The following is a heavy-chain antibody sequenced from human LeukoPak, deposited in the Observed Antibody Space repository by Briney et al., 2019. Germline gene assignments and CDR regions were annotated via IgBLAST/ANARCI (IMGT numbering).Heavy chain of an antibody. J-gene: IGHJ4*02. CDR3: ARGHQVLWFGES. V-gene: IGHV6-1*01. CDR1: GASVSSNSVT. CDR2: TYYRSTWYN. Sequence: SQTLSLTCAISGASVSSNSVTWNWIRQSPSRGLEWLGRTYYRSTWYNDYAVSVRGRITVNPDTSKNQFSLHLNSVTPEDTAVYYCARGHQVLWFGESRGQGTLVTVSS. D-gene: IGHD3-10*01.